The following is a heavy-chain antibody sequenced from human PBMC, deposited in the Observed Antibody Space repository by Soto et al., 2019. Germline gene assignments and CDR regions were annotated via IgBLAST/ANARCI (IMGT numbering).Heavy chain of an antibody. V-gene: IGHV1-69*01. CDR2: IIPIFGTA. Sequence: QVQLVQSGAEVKKPGSSVKVSCKASGGTFSSYAISWVRQAPGQGLEWMGGIIPIFGTANYAQKFQGRVTITADESTSTAYMELSSLRSEDTAVYYCARDKSSSGWHFGSYYYGMDVWGQETTVTVSS. J-gene: IGHJ6*02. D-gene: IGHD6-19*01. CDR1: GGTFSSYA. CDR3: ARDKSSSGWHFGSYYYGMDV.